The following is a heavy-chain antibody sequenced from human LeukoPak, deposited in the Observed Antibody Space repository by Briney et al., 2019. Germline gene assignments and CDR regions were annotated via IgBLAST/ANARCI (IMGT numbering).Heavy chain of an antibody. Sequence: GGSLRLSCAASGFTFSSYWMSWVRQAPGKGLEWVANIKQDGREKYYVGSVKGRFTISRDNAKNSLYLQMNSLRAEDTAVYYCARDEYYYGSGTLNWGQGTLVTVSS. J-gene: IGHJ4*02. CDR3: ARDEYYYGSGTLN. D-gene: IGHD3-10*01. CDR2: IKQDGREK. V-gene: IGHV3-7*01. CDR1: GFTFSSYW.